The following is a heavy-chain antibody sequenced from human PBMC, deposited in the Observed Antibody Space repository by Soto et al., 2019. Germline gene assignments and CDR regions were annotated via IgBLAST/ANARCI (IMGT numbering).Heavy chain of an antibody. CDR2: INHSGST. J-gene: IGHJ6*03. CDR3: ARGGGGNYYYYYMDV. V-gene: IGHV4-34*01. D-gene: IGHD3-16*01. Sequence: ASETPSLTCAVYGGSFSGYYWSWVRQPPGKGLEWIGEINHSGSTNYNPSLKSRVTISVDTSKNQFSLKLSSVTAADTAVYYCARGGGGNYYYYYMDVWGKGTTVTVSS. CDR1: GGSFSGYY.